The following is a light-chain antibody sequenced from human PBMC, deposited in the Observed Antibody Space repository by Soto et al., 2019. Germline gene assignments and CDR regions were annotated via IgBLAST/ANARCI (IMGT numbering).Light chain of an antibody. J-gene: IGKJ5*01. V-gene: IGKV1-5*03. CDR3: QQYHSYPLT. Sequence: DIQMTQSPSTLSASVGERVTITCRASQSISAWLAWYQQKPGKAPKLLIYKASNVESGVPSRFSGSGSGTEFTLTSSSLQPDDFATYYCQQYHSYPLTVGQGTRLEIK. CDR1: QSISAW. CDR2: KAS.